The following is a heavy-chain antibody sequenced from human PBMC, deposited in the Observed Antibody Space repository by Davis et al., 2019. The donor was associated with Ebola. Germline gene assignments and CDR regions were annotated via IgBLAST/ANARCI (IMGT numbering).Heavy chain of an antibody. Sequence: AASVKVSCKASGYTFTNYYMHWVRQAPRQGLQWMGRIDPDSGDTNYAQNFQGRVTMTRDTSISTAYMELSRLRSDDTAVYYCARGYSRSFYFDYWGQGTLVTVSS. CDR1: GYTFTNYY. CDR2: IDPDSGDT. D-gene: IGHD4-11*01. J-gene: IGHJ4*02. CDR3: ARGYSRSFYFDY. V-gene: IGHV1-2*06.